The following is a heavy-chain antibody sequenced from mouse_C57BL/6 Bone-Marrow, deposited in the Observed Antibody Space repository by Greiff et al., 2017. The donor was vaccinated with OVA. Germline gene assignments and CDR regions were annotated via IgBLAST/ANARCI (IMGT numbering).Heavy chain of an antibody. CDR2: INPNNGGT. Sequence: EVQLQQSGPELVKPGASVKIPCKASGYTFTDYNMDWVKQSHGKSLEWIGDINPNNGGTIYNQKFKGKATLTVDKSSSTAYMELRSLTSEDSAVDYCSRGKGFHWYFDVWGTGTTVTVSS. CDR1: GYTFTDYN. J-gene: IGHJ1*03. V-gene: IGHV1-18*01. CDR3: SRGKGFHWYFDV.